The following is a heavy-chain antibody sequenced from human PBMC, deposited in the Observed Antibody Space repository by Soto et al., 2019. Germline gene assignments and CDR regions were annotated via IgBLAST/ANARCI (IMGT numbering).Heavy chain of an antibody. CDR3: TQDGGSRDWLTVN. CDR2: ITGGGDNT. D-gene: IGHD3-9*01. V-gene: IGHV3-23*01. J-gene: IGHJ4*02. CDR1: GFTFTSYP. Sequence: EVQMLESGGDLVQPGGSLRLSCAASGFTFTSYPMSWIRQAPGKGLEWVSAITGGGDNTYYADSEKGRFTISRDNSKNTLYLQMNSLRAEDTAFYYCTQDGGSRDWLTVNWGQGTLVTVSS.